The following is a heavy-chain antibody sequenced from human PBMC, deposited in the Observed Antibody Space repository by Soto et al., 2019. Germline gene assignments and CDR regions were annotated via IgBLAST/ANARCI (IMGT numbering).Heavy chain of an antibody. CDR2: INHSGST. D-gene: IGHD2-2*02. CDR1: GGSFIGHY. V-gene: IGHV4-34*01. CDR3: ASRVDCSSTSCYRRDPLVHNWFDP. Sequence: SEILSLTCAVYGGSFIGHYWSWIRQHPGKGLEWIGEINHSGSTNYNPSLKSRVTISVDTSKNQFSLKLSSVTAADTAVYYCASRVDCSSTSCYRRDPLVHNWFDPWGQGTLVTVSS. J-gene: IGHJ5*02.